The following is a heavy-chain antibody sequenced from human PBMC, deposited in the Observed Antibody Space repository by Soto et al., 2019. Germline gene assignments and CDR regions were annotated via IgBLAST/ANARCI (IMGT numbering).Heavy chain of an antibody. CDR2: IHSGGDT. V-gene: IGHV3-66*01. J-gene: IGHJ6*02. CDR1: GFAVSSNY. Sequence: EVQLVESGGDLVQPGGSLRLSCAASGFAVSSNYMTWVRQAPGKGLEWVSVIHSGGDTHYADSVRGRFTISRDHSKNTLYLQMNSLRAEDTAVYYCARSRTGTTYGGMDVWGQGTTVTVSS. D-gene: IGHD1-7*01. CDR3: ARSRTGTTYGGMDV.